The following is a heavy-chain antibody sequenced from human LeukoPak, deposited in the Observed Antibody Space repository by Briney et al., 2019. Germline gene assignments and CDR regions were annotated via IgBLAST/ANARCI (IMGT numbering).Heavy chain of an antibody. CDR2: INPNSGGT. J-gene: IGHJ4*02. CDR1: GYTFTGYY. V-gene: IGHV1-2*02. CDR3: AKDGSPYSSRYFDY. D-gene: IGHD6-19*01. Sequence: GASVKVSCKASGYTFTGYYMHWVRQAPGQGLEWMGWINPNSGGTNYAQKFQGRVTMTRDTSISTAYMELSRLRSDDTAVYYCAKDGSPYSSRYFDYWGQGTLVTVSS.